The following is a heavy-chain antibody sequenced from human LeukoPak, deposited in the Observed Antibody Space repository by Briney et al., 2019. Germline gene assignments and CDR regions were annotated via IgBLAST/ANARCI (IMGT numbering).Heavy chain of an antibody. Sequence: SETLSLTCAVYGGSFSGYYWSWIRQPPGKGLEWIGEINHSGSTNYNPSLKSRVTISVDTSKNQFSLKLSSVTAADMAVYYCARGRPYFDYWGQGTLVTVSS. CDR2: INHSGST. CDR3: ARGRPYFDY. CDR1: GGSFSGYY. J-gene: IGHJ4*02. V-gene: IGHV4-34*01.